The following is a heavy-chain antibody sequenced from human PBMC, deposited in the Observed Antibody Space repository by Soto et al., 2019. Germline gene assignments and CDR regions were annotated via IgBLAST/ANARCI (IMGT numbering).Heavy chain of an antibody. J-gene: IGHJ5*02. CDR1: GGSISSSSYY. D-gene: IGHD3-10*01. CDR3: ARPSMVLWFGELFSGWFDP. V-gene: IGHV4-39*01. CDR2: IYYSGST. Sequence: SETLSLTCTVSGGSISSSSYYWGWIRQPPGKGLEWIGSIYYSGSTYCNPSLKSRVTISVDTSKNQFSLKLSSVTAADTAVYYCARPSMVLWFGELFSGWFDPWGQGTLVTVSS.